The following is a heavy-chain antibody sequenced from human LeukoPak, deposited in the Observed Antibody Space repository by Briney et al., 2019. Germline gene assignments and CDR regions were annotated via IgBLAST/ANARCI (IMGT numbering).Heavy chain of an antibody. CDR3: AREIVVTLNW. CDR2: INPSGGST. CDR1: GYTFTSYY. J-gene: IGHJ4*02. V-gene: IGHV1-46*01. D-gene: IGHD3-22*01. Sequence: ASVKVSCKASGYTFTSYYMHWVRQAPGQGLEWMGIINPSGGSTSYAQKFQGRVTMTRDTSISTAYMELSRLRSDDTAVYYCAREIVVTLNWWGQGTLVTVSS.